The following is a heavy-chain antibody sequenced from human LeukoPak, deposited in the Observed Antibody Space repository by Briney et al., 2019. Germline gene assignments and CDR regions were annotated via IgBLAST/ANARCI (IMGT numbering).Heavy chain of an antibody. D-gene: IGHD2-21*01. Sequence: MPGGSLRLSCGASGFTFSAYTIHWVRQAPGTGLEWVSSINGGTNYIYYADSLKGRFTISRDNAKNSLYLQMNSLRVEDTAVYYCARGGGYCGGNCYGIDYWGQGTLVTVSS. CDR1: GFTFSAYT. J-gene: IGHJ4*02. CDR2: INGGTNYI. V-gene: IGHV3-21*01. CDR3: ARGGGYCGGNCYGIDY.